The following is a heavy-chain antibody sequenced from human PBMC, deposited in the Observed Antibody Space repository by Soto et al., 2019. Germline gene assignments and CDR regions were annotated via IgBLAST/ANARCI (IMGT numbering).Heavy chain of an antibody. V-gene: IGHV3-74*01. CDR1: GFTFSGYW. CDR2: ISTDGSTT. J-gene: IGHJ1*01. CDR3: ARQGSHQFFQH. Sequence: EVQLVESGGGLVQPGGSVRLSCAASGFTFSGYWMHWVRKAPGKGLVWVSRISTDGSTTTYADSAEGRFTISRDNAKNTLYLQMNSLRAEDTAVYYCARQGSHQFFQHWGQGTLVTVSS.